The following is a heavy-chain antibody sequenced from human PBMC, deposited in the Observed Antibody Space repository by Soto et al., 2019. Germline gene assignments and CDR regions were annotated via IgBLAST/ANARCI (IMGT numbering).Heavy chain of an antibody. Sequence: QVQLQESGPGLVKPSETLSLTCTVSGGSISGYYWSWIRQPPGKGLQWIGYIYSSGSTNYNPSLKRRVTISRATSKNQFALNLSSVTAADPAVYYCARQRRDFDYWGQGSLVTVSS. CDR1: GGSISGYY. CDR3: ARQRRDFDY. J-gene: IGHJ4*02. V-gene: IGHV4-59*08. CDR2: IYSSGST.